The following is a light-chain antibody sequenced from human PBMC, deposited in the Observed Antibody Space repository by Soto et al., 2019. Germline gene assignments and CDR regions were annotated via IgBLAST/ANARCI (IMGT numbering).Light chain of an antibody. CDR3: QQYGGYSWT. V-gene: IGKV1-5*03. J-gene: IGKJ1*01. CDR2: GAS. Sequence: DIQMTQSPSTLSASVGDRVTITCRASQTISHWLAWYQQKPGKAPNLLIYGASNLASGVPSGFSGTGSGTEFTLTIGSLRPDDFATYDCQQYGGYSWTFGHGTKVEIK. CDR1: QTISHW.